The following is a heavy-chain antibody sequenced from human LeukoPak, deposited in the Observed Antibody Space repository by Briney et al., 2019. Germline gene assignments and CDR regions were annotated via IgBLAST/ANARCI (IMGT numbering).Heavy chain of an antibody. J-gene: IGHJ6*02. Sequence: GASVKVSCKASGHTFTGYYMHWVRQAPGQGLEWMGRINPNSGGTNYAQKFQGRVTMTRDTSISTVYMELSRLRSDDTAAYYCARESGSYYYYYGMDVWGQGTTVTVSS. D-gene: IGHD1-26*01. V-gene: IGHV1-2*06. CDR2: INPNSGGT. CDR1: GHTFTGYY. CDR3: ARESGSYYYYYGMDV.